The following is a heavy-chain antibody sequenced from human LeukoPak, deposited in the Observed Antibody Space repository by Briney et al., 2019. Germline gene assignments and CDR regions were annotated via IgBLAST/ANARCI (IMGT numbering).Heavy chain of an antibody. Sequence: ASVKVSCKVSGYTLTELSMHWVRQAPGKGLEWMGGFDPEDGETIYAQKFQGRVTMTRNTSISTAYMELSSLRSEDTAVYYCARVRKSSSWYGGHYYYGMDVWGQGTTVTVSS. CDR3: ARVRKSSSWYGGHYYYGMDV. D-gene: IGHD6-13*01. J-gene: IGHJ6*02. CDR2: FDPEDGET. V-gene: IGHV1-24*01. CDR1: GYTLTELS.